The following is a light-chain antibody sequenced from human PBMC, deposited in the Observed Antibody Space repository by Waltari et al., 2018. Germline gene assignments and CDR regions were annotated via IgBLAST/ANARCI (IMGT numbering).Light chain of an antibody. CDR2: EVT. J-gene: IGLJ3*02. CDR3: TSFTSSNTWV. V-gene: IGLV2-14*01. CDR1: SRDGGGYNY. Sequence: QSALTQPASVSGSPGHSLTTPCPGTSRDGGGYNYFSWYQQHPGKAPKVMIYEVTNRPSGVSHRFSGSKSDNTASLTISGLQAEDEADYYCTSFTSSNTWVFGGGTKLTVL.